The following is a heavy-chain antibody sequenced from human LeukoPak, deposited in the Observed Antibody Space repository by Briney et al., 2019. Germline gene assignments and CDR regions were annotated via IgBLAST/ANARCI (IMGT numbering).Heavy chain of an antibody. CDR3: ARDKMGGADY. J-gene: IGHJ4*02. Sequence: SETLSLTCAVSGYSISSAYYWGWMRQPPGQGLEWIGSIYHTGSTYYNPSLKSRVTISRDTSKNQFSLKLSSVTAADTAVYYCARDKMGGADYWGQGTLVTVSS. V-gene: IGHV4-38-2*02. CDR2: IYHTGST. CDR1: GYSISSAYY. D-gene: IGHD3-16*01.